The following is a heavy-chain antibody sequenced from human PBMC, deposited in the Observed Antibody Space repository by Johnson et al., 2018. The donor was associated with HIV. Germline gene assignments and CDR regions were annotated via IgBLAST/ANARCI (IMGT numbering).Heavy chain of an antibody. CDR2: MWYDGSQK. V-gene: IGHV3-30*19. J-gene: IGHJ3*02. D-gene: IGHD3-22*01. CDR1: GFTLSNYG. CDR3: VRRFYDSSAFDI. Sequence: QVHLVESGGGVVQPGRSLTLSCAASGFTLSNYGMHWVRQAPGKGLEWVAMMWYDGSQKGYAESVRGRFTISRDNSKNTMFLQMNSLRAEDTAVYYCVRRFYDSSAFDIWGQGTLVTVSS.